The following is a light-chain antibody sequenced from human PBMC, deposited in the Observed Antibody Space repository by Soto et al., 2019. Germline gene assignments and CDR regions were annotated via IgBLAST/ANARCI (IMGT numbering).Light chain of an antibody. Sequence: QSALTQPASVSGSPGQSITISCTGTSSDVAKYNYVSWYQQHPGRAPKLMIYEVTNRPSGVSLRFSGSKSGNTASLTISGLQADDEADYYCCSYATGSTYVFGIGTKLTVL. CDR1: SSDVAKYNY. V-gene: IGLV2-14*01. CDR2: EVT. J-gene: IGLJ1*01. CDR3: CSYATGSTYV.